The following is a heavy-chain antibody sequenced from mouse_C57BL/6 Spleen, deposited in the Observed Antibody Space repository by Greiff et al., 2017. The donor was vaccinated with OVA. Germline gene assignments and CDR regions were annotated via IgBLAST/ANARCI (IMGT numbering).Heavy chain of an antibody. J-gene: IGHJ1*03. D-gene: IGHD1-1*01. Sequence: QVQLQQSGAELVKPGASVKLSCKASGYTFTSYWMQWVKQRPGQGLEWIGEIDPSDSYTNYNQKFKGKATLTVDTSSSTAYMQLSSLTSEDSAVYYCARSRYYSSSPCWFDVWGTGTTVTVSS. V-gene: IGHV1-50*01. CDR3: ARSRYYSSSPCWFDV. CDR1: GYTFTSYW. CDR2: IDPSDSYT.